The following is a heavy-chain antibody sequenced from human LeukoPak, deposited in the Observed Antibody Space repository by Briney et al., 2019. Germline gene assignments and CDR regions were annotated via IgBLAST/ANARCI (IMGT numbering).Heavy chain of an antibody. J-gene: IGHJ4*02. D-gene: IGHD6-13*01. CDR1: GFTFSSYE. V-gene: IGHV3-48*03. CDR2: ISSSGSTI. CDR3: ARDRQLVLIDY. Sequence: GGSLRLSCAASGFTFSSYEMNWVRQAPGKGLEWVSYISSSGSTIYYADSVKGRFTISRDNAKNSLYLQMNSLRAEDTAVYYCARDRQLVLIDYWGQGTLVTVSS.